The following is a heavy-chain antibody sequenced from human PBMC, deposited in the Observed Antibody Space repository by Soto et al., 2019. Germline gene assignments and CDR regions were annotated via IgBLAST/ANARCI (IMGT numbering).Heavy chain of an antibody. J-gene: IGHJ4*02. CDR2: INAGNGNT. Sequence: GASVKVSCKASEYTFTSYAMHWVRQAPGQRLEWMGWINAGNGNTKYSQKFQGRVTITRDTSTSTAYMELRSLRSDDTAVYYCARDGYGDYGYWGQGTLVTVSS. D-gene: IGHD4-17*01. V-gene: IGHV1-3*01. CDR1: EYTFTSYA. CDR3: ARDGYGDYGY.